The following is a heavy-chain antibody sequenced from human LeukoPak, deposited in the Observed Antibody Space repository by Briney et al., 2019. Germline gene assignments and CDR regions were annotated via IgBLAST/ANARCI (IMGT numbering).Heavy chain of an antibody. CDR2: IYSTGST. J-gene: IGHJ5*02. V-gene: IGHV4-4*07. CDR3: ARTNTIFGVVITPNWFDP. CDR1: GESVSSSY. D-gene: IGHD3-3*01. Sequence: SETLSLTCTVSGESVSSSYWSWIRQPAGKGLQWIGRIYSTGSTYYNPSLKSRVTISVDTSKNQFSLKLSSVTAADTAVYYCARTNTIFGVVITPNWFDPWGQGTLVTVSS.